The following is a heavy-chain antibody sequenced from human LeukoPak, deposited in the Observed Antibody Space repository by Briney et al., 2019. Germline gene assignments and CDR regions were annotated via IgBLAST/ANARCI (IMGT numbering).Heavy chain of an antibody. J-gene: IGHJ5*02. D-gene: IGHD3-10*01. CDR1: GFTFSSYS. V-gene: IGHV3-21*01. Sequence: GGSLRLSCAASGFTFSSYSMNWVRQAPGKGLEWVSSISSGSSYIYYADSVKGRFTISRDNAKNSLYLQMNSLRAEDTAVYYCARDAITMVRGVISPWGQGTLVTVSS. CDR3: ARDAITMVRGVISP. CDR2: ISSGSSYI.